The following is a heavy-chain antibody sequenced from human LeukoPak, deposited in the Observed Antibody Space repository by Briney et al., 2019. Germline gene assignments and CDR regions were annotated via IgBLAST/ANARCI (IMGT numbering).Heavy chain of an antibody. D-gene: IGHD3-10*01. CDR1: GSSFTSYW. CDR3: ARHAGAGFDY. Sequence: GEPLNTSGKASGSSFTSYWIGWVRPMPGKGLEWMGIIYTGDVDTSDSPLFQGQITISADKYISTAFLQCSSLEASDTAIFFCARHAGAGFDYRGQRNLGTVSS. CDR2: IYTGDVDT. J-gene: IGHJ4*02. V-gene: IGHV5-51*01.